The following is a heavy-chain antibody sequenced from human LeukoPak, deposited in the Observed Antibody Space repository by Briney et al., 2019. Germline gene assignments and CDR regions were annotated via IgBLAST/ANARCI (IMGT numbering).Heavy chain of an antibody. CDR1: GGTFSSYA. Sequence: ASVNVSCKASGGTFSSYAISWVRQAPGQGLEWMGGIIPIFGTANYAQKFQGRDTITTDESTSTAYMELSSLRSEDTAVYYCASRRDGYKAFDYWGQGTLVTVSS. J-gene: IGHJ4*02. D-gene: IGHD5-24*01. CDR3: ASRRDGYKAFDY. V-gene: IGHV1-69*05. CDR2: IIPIFGTA.